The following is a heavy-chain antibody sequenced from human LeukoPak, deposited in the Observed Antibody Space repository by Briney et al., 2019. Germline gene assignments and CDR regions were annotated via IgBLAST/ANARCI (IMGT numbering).Heavy chain of an antibody. CDR1: GGSFRGYY. V-gene: IGHV4-34*01. CDR2: INHRGSA. D-gene: IGHD2-15*01. CDR3: ARGDGWRQVAKLSLYSYYIDV. Sequence: SETLSLTCAVYGGSFRGYYWSWIRQPPGKGLEWIGEINHRGSATYNPSLKSRVTISIDTSKSQLSLKLSSVTAADTAVYYCARGDGWRQVAKLSLYSYYIDVWGKGTSVTVSS. J-gene: IGHJ6*03.